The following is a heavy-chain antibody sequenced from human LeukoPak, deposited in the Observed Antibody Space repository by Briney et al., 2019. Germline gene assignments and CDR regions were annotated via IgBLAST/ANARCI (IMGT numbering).Heavy chain of an antibody. D-gene: IGHD4-17*01. V-gene: IGHV3-11*01. CDR1: GFTVSSNY. CDR2: ISSSGSTI. CDR3: ARDLSKTVTTRVYYFDY. Sequence: PGRSLRLSCAASGFTVSSNYMSWVRQAPGKGLEWVSYISSSGSTIYYADSVKGRFTISRDNAKNSLYLQMNSLRAEDTAVYYCARDLSKTVTTRVYYFDYWGQGTLVTVSS. J-gene: IGHJ4*02.